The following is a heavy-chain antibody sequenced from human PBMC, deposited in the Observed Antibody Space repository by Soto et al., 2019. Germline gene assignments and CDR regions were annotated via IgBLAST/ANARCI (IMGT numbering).Heavy chain of an antibody. Sequence: EVQLLESGGDLVQPGGSLRLSCAASGFTFTSYAMAWVRQAPGKGLEWVSTISGNGVNTYYADSVKGRFTISRVNSKNALDLQMNSLRAEDMAVYYCARTSQPSSSRYFDLWGRGTLVTVSS. CDR1: GFTFTSYA. CDR2: ISGNGVNT. J-gene: IGHJ2*01. V-gene: IGHV3-23*01. CDR3: ARTSQPSSSRYFDL. D-gene: IGHD6-13*01.